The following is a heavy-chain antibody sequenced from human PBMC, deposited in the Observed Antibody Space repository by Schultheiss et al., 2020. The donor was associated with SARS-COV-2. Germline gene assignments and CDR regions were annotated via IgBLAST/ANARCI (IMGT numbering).Heavy chain of an antibody. CDR2: MNPNSGNT. J-gene: IGHJ6*03. CDR3: ARVAYGGDWGYYHYYMDV. CDR1: GYTFTSYE. D-gene: IGHD4-23*01. Sequence: GGSLRLSCKASGYTFTSYEINWVRQATGQGLEWMGWMNPNSGNTGYAQNFQGRVTMTRNTSISTAYMELSSLRSEDTAVYYCARVAYGGDWGYYHYYMDVWGKGTTVTVSS. V-gene: IGHV1-8*01.